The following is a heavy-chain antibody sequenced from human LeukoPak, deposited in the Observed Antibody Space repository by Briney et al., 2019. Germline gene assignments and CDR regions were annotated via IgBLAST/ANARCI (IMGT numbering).Heavy chain of an antibody. J-gene: IGHJ4*02. Sequence: SETLSLTCTVSGGSISSYYWSWIRQPPGKGLEWIGYIYYSGSTNYNPSLKSRVTISVDTSKNQFSLKLSSVTAADTAVYYCARAGITMVRGFDYWGQGTLVTVSS. CDR1: GGSISSYY. V-gene: IGHV4-59*01. CDR3: ARAGITMVRGFDY. D-gene: IGHD3-10*01. CDR2: IYYSGST.